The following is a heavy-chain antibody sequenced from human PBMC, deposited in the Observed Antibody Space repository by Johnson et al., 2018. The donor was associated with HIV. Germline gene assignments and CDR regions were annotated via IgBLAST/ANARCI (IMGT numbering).Heavy chain of an antibody. V-gene: IGHV3-20*04. D-gene: IGHD3-22*01. J-gene: IGHJ3*02. CDR1: GFTFDDYG. Sequence: VQLVESGGGVVRPGGSLRLSCAASGFTFDDYGMTWVRQAPGKGLEWVSGINWNGGSTSYADSVKGRFTISGDNSKNTLSLQMNSLRAEDTAVYYCAKDTVWSSGYYGGAFDIWGQGTMVTVSS. CDR2: INWNGGST. CDR3: AKDTVWSSGYYGGAFDI.